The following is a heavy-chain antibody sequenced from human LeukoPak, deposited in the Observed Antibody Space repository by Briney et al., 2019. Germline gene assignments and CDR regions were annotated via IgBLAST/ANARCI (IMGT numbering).Heavy chain of an antibody. CDR3: AKAQATPEHSSGPGDY. Sequence: PGGSLRLSCAASGFTFDDYTMHWVRQAPGKGLEWVSLSWDGGSTYYADSVKGRFTISRDNSKNSLYLQMNSLRTEDTALYYCAKAQATPEHSSGPGDYWGQGTLVTVSS. CDR1: GFTFDDYT. D-gene: IGHD6-19*01. CDR2: SWDGGST. J-gene: IGHJ4*02. V-gene: IGHV3-43*01.